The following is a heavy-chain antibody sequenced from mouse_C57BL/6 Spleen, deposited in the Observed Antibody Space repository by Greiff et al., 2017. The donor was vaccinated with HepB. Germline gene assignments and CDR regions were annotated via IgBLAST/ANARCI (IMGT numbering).Heavy chain of an antibody. J-gene: IGHJ2*01. V-gene: IGHV1-64*01. CDR1: GYTFTSYW. Sequence: QVQLQQPGAELVKPGASVKLSCKASGYTFTSYWMHWVKQRPGQGLEWIGMIHPNSGSTNYNEKFKSKATLTVDKTASTAYMQLSSQTSEDSAVYYCAISDYSNYLYYFDYWGKGTTLTVSS. D-gene: IGHD2-5*01. CDR3: AISDYSNYLYYFDY. CDR2: IHPNSGST.